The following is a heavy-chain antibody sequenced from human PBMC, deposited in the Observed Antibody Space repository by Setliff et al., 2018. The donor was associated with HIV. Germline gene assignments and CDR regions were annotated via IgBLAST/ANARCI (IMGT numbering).Heavy chain of an antibody. Sequence: GASVKVSCKASGYTFTTYYIHWVRRAPGQGLEWLAVINPGGGNTNYAQKFQGRVTVTRDTSTSTVYMELSSLTSDDTAVYYCARGLRGVVKGRYYYMDVWGKGTTVTVS. CDR3: ARGLRGVVKGRYYYMDV. CDR2: INPGGGNT. D-gene: IGHD3-10*01. J-gene: IGHJ6*03. CDR1: GYTFTTYY. V-gene: IGHV1-46*01.